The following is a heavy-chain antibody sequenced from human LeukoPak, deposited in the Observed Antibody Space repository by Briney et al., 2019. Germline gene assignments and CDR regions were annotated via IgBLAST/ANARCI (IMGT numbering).Heavy chain of an antibody. J-gene: IGHJ3*02. Sequence: GESLKISCKGSGYTFTNYWIGWVRQMPGKGLELMGIIYPGDSDTRYSPSFQGQVTISADKSISTAFLQWSSLEASDTAMYYCARQDNDAVDIWGQGTMVTVSS. CDR3: ARQDNDAVDI. CDR1: GYTFTNYW. CDR2: IYPGDSDT. V-gene: IGHV5-51*01.